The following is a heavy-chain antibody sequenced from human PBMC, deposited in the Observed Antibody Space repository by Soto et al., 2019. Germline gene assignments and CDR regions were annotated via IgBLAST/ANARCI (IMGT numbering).Heavy chain of an antibody. CDR2: IIPILGIA. CDR1: GGTFSSYT. V-gene: IGHV1-69*02. Sequence: QVQLVQSGAEVKKPGSSVKVSCKASGGTFSSYTISWVRQAPGQGLEWMGRIIPILGIANYALKFQGRVTITADKSTSTAYMELSSLRSEDTVEYYCASVYCSGGSCYQSQGIGYWGQGTLVTVSS. D-gene: IGHD2-15*01. J-gene: IGHJ4*02. CDR3: ASVYCSGGSCYQSQGIGY.